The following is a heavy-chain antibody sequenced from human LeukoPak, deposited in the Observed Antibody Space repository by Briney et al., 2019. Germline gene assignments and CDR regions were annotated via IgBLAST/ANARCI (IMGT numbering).Heavy chain of an antibody. D-gene: IGHD3-16*01. CDR3: TRGAGWLIDY. CDR1: GGSISSYY. V-gene: IGHV4-59*01. Sequence: SQTLSLTCTVSGGSISSYYWSWIRQPPGKGLEWIGYIYYSGSTNYNPSLKSRVTISVDTSKNQFSLKLSSVTAADTAVYYCTRGAGWLIDYWGQGILVTVSS. J-gene: IGHJ4*02. CDR2: IYYSGST.